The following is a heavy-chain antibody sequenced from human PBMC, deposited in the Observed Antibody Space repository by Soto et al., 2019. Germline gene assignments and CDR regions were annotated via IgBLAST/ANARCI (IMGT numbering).Heavy chain of an antibody. CDR2: IYYSGST. J-gene: IGHJ4*02. CDR3: ARVLRYFDWSHDY. CDR1: GGSISSGDYY. V-gene: IGHV4-30-4*01. Sequence: QVQLQESGPGLVKPSQTLSLTCTVSGGSISSGDYYWSWIRQPPGKGLEWIGYIYYSGSTYYNPSLKSRVTIAVDTSKNQFSLKLSSVTAADTAVYYCARVLRYFDWSHDYWCQGTLVTVSS. D-gene: IGHD3-9*01.